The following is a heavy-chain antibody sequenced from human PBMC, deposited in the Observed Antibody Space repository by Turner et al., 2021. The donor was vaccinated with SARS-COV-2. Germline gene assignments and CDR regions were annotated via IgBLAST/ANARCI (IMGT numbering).Heavy chain of an antibody. CDR1: GGPISGSSYH. CDR3: ASQEALVPSYYYYYYGMDV. Sequence: QLQVQESGPGLVTLSETLSLICSVSGGPISGSSYHWRWIRQPPGKGLEWIGCIYYSGRTYYSPSHKSRVTISVDTSMNQFTRKLSSVTAADTAVYYCASQEALVPSYYYYYYGMDVWGQGTTVTVSS. CDR2: IYYSGRT. V-gene: IGHV4-39*01. D-gene: IGHD3-10*01. J-gene: IGHJ6*02.